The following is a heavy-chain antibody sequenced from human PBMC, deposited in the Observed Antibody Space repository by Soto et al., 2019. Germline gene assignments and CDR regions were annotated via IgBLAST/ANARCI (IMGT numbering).Heavy chain of an antibody. D-gene: IGHD3-10*01. J-gene: IGHJ4*02. V-gene: IGHV2-5*02. CDR3: AHSRNLITEDAQVGDFDY. Sequence: QITLKESGPTQVKPTQTLTLTCSFSGFSLNTDGAGVGWVRQPPGEALEWLALLSRDDDERYSPALKTRLTITKEPAKNQGGLIMTDTDPVDTATYYCAHSRNLITEDAQVGDFDYGGQGTRVTVSS. CDR2: LSRDDDE. CDR1: GFSLNTDGAG.